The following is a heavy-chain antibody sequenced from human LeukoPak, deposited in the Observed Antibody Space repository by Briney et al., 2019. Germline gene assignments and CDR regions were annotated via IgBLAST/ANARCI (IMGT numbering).Heavy chain of an antibody. V-gene: IGHV3-7*03. D-gene: IGHD6-13*01. CDR2: IKEDGSEK. J-gene: IGHJ6*04. Sequence: PGGSLRLSCAASGFTFSSYWMSWVRQAPGKGLEWVANIKEDGSEKYYVDSVKGRFTISRDNAKNSLFLQMNSLRAEDTAVYYCARDRGIAPSGTYYYYGMDVWGKGTTVTVSS. CDR1: GFTFSSYW. CDR3: ARDRGIAPSGTYYYYGMDV.